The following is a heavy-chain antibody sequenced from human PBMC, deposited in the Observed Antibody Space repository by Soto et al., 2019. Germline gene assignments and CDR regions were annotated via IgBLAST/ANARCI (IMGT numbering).Heavy chain of an antibody. V-gene: IGHV4-4*08. Sequence: PXXTLSLPFTVSGGSISNNYWRWIPQPPGKGLEWIGYISNSGSTNYNPSLKSRVTISADTSKNQFSLKLSSVTAADTAVYYCAKDGVAVAGGYYYYYMDVWGKGTTVTVSS. D-gene: IGHD6-19*01. J-gene: IGHJ6*03. CDR1: GGSISNNY. CDR3: AKDGVAVAGGYYYYYMDV. CDR2: ISNSGST.